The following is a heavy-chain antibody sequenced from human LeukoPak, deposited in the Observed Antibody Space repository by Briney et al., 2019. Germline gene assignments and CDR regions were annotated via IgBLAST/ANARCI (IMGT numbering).Heavy chain of an antibody. V-gene: IGHV1-2*02. J-gene: IGHJ4*02. Sequence: ALVKVSCKASGYTFTGYYMHWVRQAPGQGLEWMGWINPNSGGTNYAQKFHDRVTMTRDRSISTAYMELTRLKSDDTAVYYCARGADSGNSYGQFDYWGQGTLVTVSS. D-gene: IGHD5-18*01. CDR2: INPNSGGT. CDR1: GYTFTGYY. CDR3: ARGADSGNSYGQFDY.